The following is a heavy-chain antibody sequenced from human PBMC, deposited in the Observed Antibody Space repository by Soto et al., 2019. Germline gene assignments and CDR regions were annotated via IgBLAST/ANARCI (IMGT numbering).Heavy chain of an antibody. CDR3: ARRQPGFDAFDI. V-gene: IGHV1-18*04. CDR1: GYTFTSYG. CDR2: ISAHNGNT. D-gene: IGHD2-2*01. J-gene: IGHJ3*02. Sequence: SVKVCWKASGYTFTSYGISWVREAPGQGLEWMGWISAHNGNTNYAQKLQGRVFMTTDTSTSTAYMELRSLRSDDTAVYYCARRQPGFDAFDIWGQGTMVTVSS.